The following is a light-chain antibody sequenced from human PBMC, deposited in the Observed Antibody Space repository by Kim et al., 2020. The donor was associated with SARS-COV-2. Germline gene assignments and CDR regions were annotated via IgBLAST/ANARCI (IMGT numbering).Light chain of an antibody. CDR3: ETWDTNTRV. Sequence: QPVLTQSSSASASLGSSVTLTCTLSSGHSNYIIGWHQQQPGKAPRYLMKLETSGSYNKGSGVPDRFSGSSSGADRFLTISNLQSEDEADYYCETWDTNTRVFGGGTQLTVL. V-gene: IGLV4-60*03. J-gene: IGLJ7*01. CDR2: LETSGSY. CDR1: SGHSNYI.